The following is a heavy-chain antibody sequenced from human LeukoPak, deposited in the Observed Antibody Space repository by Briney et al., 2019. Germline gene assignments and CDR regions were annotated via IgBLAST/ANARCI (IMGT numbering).Heavy chain of an antibody. Sequence: ASVKVSCKASGYTFTGYYMHWVRQAPGQGLEWMGWINPNSGGTNYAQKFQGRVTMTRDTSISTAYMELSRLRSDDTAVYYCARDVGYSSSWYSYWGQGTLLTVSS. J-gene: IGHJ4*02. CDR2: INPNSGGT. V-gene: IGHV1-2*02. CDR1: GYTFTGYY. D-gene: IGHD6-13*01. CDR3: ARDVGYSSSWYSY.